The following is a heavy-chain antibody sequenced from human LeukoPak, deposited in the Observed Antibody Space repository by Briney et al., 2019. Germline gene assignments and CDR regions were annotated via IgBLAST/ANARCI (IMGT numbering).Heavy chain of an antibody. CDR2: IIPIFGTA. J-gene: IGHJ6*02. Sequence: SVKVSCKASGGTFSSYAISWVRQAPGQGLEGMGGIIPIFGTANYAQKFQGRVTITADESTSTAYMELSSLRSEDTAVYYCARHVDTYYYYYGMDVWGQGTTVTVSS. D-gene: IGHD5-18*01. V-gene: IGHV1-69*13. CDR1: GGTFSSYA. CDR3: ARHVDTYYYYYGMDV.